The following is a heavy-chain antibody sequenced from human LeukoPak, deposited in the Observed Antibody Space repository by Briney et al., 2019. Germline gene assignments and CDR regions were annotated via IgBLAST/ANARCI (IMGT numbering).Heavy chain of an antibody. Sequence: SEPLSLTRTVSGGSISGNYWSWIRQPPGKGLEWIGYIYYSGSTNYNPSLKSRVTISVDTSKNQFSLKLSSVTAADTAVYYCARGGYYLRYWGQGTLVTVSS. CDR2: IYYSGST. CDR3: ARGGYYLRY. D-gene: IGHD3-22*01. CDR1: GGSISGNY. J-gene: IGHJ4*02. V-gene: IGHV4-59*01.